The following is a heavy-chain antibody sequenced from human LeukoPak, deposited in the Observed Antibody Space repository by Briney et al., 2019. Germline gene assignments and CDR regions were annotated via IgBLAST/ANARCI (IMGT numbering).Heavy chain of an antibody. CDR2: IYTSGST. V-gene: IGHV4-4*07. J-gene: IGHJ6*03. CDR3: ARGSVDLLTTGAYYYMDV. Sequence: PSETLSLTCTVSGGSISSYYWSWLRQPAGKGLEWIGRIYTSGSTNYNPSLKSRVTMSVDTSKNQSSLKLSPVTAADMAMYYCARGSVDLLTTGAYYYMDVWGKGTTVTVSS. CDR1: GGSISSYY. D-gene: IGHD5-12*01.